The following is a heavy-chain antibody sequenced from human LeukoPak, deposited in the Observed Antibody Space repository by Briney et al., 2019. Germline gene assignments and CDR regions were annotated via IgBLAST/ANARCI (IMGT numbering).Heavy chain of an antibody. CDR1: GGSFSGYY. CDR2: INHSGGT. V-gene: IGHV4-34*01. D-gene: IGHD2-15*01. Sequence: PSETLSLTCAVYGGSFSGYYWSWIRQPPGKGLEWIGEINHSGGTNYNPSLKSRVTISVDTSKNQFSLKLSSVTAADTAVYYCARDRIYCSGGSCYPHVDYWGQGTLVTVSS. CDR3: ARDRIYCSGGSCYPHVDY. J-gene: IGHJ4*02.